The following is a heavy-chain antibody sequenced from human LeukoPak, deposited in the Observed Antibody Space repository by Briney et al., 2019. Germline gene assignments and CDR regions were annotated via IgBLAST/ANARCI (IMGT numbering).Heavy chain of an antibody. D-gene: IGHD6-19*01. V-gene: IGHV4-39*07. CDR1: GGSISSSNYY. CDR2: ISYSGST. CDR3: ARVTSAVAALDY. Sequence: SETLSLTCTVSGGSISSSNYYWGWIRQPPGKGLEWIASISYSGSTYYNPSLKSRVTISVDTSKNQFSLKLSSVTAADTAVYYCARVTSAVAALDYWGQGTLVTVSS. J-gene: IGHJ4*02.